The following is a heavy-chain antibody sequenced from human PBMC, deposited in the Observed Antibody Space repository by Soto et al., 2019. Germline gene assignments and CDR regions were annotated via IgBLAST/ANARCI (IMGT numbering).Heavy chain of an antibody. CDR2: IIPILGIA. D-gene: IGHD4-4*01. V-gene: IGHV1-69*04. Sequence: GASVKVSCKASGGTFSSYTISWVRQAPGQGLEWMGRIIPILGIANYAQKFQGRVTITADKSTSTAYMELSSLRSEDTAVYYCARDWRARITVTQNYNYYMDVWAKQTTVTISS. J-gene: IGHJ6*03. CDR3: ARDWRARITVTQNYNYYMDV. CDR1: GGTFSSYT.